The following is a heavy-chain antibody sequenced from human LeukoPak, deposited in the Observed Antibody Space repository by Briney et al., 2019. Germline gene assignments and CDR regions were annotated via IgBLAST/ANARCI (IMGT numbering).Heavy chain of an antibody. Sequence: GGSLRLSCAASGFTFSSYWMHWVRQAPGKGLVWVSRINSDGSNTEFAASVKGRFTISRDNAKNTLHLQMNSLRAEDSAVYYCARDLGYGSVTYYRPLDALDIWGQGTMATVSS. CDR1: GFTFSSYW. D-gene: IGHD3-10*01. CDR2: INSDGSNT. CDR3: ARDLGYGSVTYYRPLDALDI. V-gene: IGHV3-74*03. J-gene: IGHJ3*02.